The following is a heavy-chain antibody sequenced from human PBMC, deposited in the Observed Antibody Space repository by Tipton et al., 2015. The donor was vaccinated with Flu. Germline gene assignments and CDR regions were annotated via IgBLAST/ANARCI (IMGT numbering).Heavy chain of an antibody. CDR1: GDSIGSDYY. D-gene: IGHD1-14*01. CDR3: ARSSSYRKPGDY. V-gene: IGHV4-31*03. Sequence: TLSLTCSVSGDSIGSDYYWSWIRQTPGKGLEWIGYIYYSGGAFYNPSLKSRITISVDTSKNQFSLKLTSVTAADTAVYYCARSSSYRKPGDYWGQGTLVTVSS. J-gene: IGHJ4*02. CDR2: IYYSGGA.